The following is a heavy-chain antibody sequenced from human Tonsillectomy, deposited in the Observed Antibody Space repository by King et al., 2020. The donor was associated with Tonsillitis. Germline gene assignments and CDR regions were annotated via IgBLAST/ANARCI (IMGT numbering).Heavy chain of an antibody. J-gene: IGHJ4*02. V-gene: IGHV5-51*01. CDR2: IYPSDSDT. Sequence: VQLVESGAEVKKPGESLKISCKGSGYSFSTYWIGWVRQMPGKGLEWIGIIYPSDSDTRYSPSFQGQVTISADKSISTAYLQWSSLKASDTALYYCARLEGDTYSGVDYWGQGTLVTVSS. CDR1: GYSFSTYW. D-gene: IGHD2-21*01. CDR3: ARLEGDTYSGVDY.